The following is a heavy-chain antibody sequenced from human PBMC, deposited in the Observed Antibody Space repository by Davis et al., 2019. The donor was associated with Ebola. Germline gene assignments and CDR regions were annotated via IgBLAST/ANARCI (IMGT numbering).Heavy chain of an antibody. Sequence: GGSLRLSCAASGFTFSSYAMSWVRQAPGKGLEWVSAISGSGGSTYYADSVKGRFTISRDNSKKTLYLQMNSLKTEDTAVYYCTTVTDYGMDVWGKGTTVTVSS. CDR1: GFTFSSYA. CDR3: TTVTDYGMDV. V-gene: IGHV3-23*01. CDR2: ISGSGGST. J-gene: IGHJ6*04.